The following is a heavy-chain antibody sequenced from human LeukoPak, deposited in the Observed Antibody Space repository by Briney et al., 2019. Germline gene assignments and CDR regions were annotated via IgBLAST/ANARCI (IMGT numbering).Heavy chain of an antibody. V-gene: IGHV4-39*07. Sequence: SGTLSLTCTASGGSISSSSYYWGWIRQPPGKGLEWIGSIYYSGSTYYNPSLKSRVTISVDTSKNQFSLKLSSVTAADTAVYYCAREVLTGYRYFDYWGQGTLVTVSS. J-gene: IGHJ4*02. CDR2: IYYSGST. CDR1: GGSISSSSYY. D-gene: IGHD3-9*01. CDR3: AREVLTGYRYFDY.